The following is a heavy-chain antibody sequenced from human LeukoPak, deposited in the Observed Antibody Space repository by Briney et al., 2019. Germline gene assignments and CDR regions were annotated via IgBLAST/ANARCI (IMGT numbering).Heavy chain of an antibody. J-gene: IGHJ4*02. Sequence: SETLSLTCTVSGGSISSYYWGWIRQPPGKGLEWIGSIYYSGSTYYNPSLKSRVTISVDTSKNQFSLKLSSVTAADTAVYYCARPYGSGSYSYFDYWGQGTLVTVSS. D-gene: IGHD3-10*01. V-gene: IGHV4-39*01. CDR3: ARPYGSGSYSYFDY. CDR1: GGSISSYY. CDR2: IYYSGST.